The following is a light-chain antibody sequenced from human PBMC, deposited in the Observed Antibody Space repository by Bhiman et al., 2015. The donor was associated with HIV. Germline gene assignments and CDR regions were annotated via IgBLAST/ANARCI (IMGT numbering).Light chain of an antibody. CDR2: DVT. CDR3: CSYTGASYV. V-gene: IGLV2-11*01. CDR1: SSDVGGYNY. J-gene: IGLJ1*01. Sequence: QSALTQPASVSGSPGQSITISCTGSSSDVGGYNYVSWYQLHPGKGPKLMIYDVTQRPSGVPDRFSASKSGNTASLTITGIQPEDEADYFCCSYTGASYVFGGGTKVTVL.